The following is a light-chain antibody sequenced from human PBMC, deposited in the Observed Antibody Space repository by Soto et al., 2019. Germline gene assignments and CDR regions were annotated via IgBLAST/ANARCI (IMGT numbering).Light chain of an antibody. CDR1: QRVLYSSNSETY. V-gene: IGKV4-1*01. J-gene: IGKJ2*01. CDR2: WAS. Sequence: DIVLTPSPDSLAVSLGERATINCKSRQRVLYSSNSETYLAWYQQKPGQPPKLLIYWASTRDSGVPDRFSGSGSETDFTLTISSLQAEDVAVYFCHQYYLTPYTFCQGTKLEIK. CDR3: HQYYLTPYT.